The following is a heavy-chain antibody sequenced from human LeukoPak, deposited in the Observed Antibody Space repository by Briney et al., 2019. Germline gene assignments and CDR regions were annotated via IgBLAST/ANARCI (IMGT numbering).Heavy chain of an antibody. CDR2: IYHSGST. Sequence: PSGTLSLTCAVSGDSISSSNWWSWVRQPPGKGLEWIGEIYHSGSTNYNPSLKSRVTISVDTSKNQFSLRLSSVTAADTAVYYCARGYSPYYFDYWGQGTLVTVSS. V-gene: IGHV4-4*02. CDR1: GDSISSSNW. CDR3: ARGYSPYYFDY. J-gene: IGHJ4*02. D-gene: IGHD5-18*01.